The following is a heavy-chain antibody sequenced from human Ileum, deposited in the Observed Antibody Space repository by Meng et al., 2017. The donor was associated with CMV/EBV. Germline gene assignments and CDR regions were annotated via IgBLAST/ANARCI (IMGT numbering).Heavy chain of an antibody. Sequence: QMQLQESGTGLVKPAETLSLTCTASGVPISSGSHSWAWFRQPPGKRLEWIGSMYFSGIADYNPSLKSRATISLHATQKQFSLRLTSVTAADSAVYFCARDLTNKWFYYWGQGTLVTVSS. J-gene: IGHJ4*02. V-gene: IGHV4-39*07. CDR2: MYFSGIA. CDR3: ARDLTNKWFYY. CDR1: GVPISSGSHS. D-gene: IGHD1-26*01.